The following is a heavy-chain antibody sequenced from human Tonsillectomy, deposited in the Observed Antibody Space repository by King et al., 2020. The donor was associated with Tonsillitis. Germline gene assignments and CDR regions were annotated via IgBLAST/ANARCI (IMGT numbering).Heavy chain of an antibody. CDR2: ISGSGGST. V-gene: IGHV3-23*04. J-gene: IGHJ6*02. D-gene: IGHD2-15*01. CDR3: AKYSGSYSPYYYYGMDV. Sequence: QLVQSGGGLVQPGGSLRLSCAASGFTFSSYAMSWVRQAPGKGLEWVSAISGSGGSTYYADSVKGRFTISRDNSKNTLYLQMNSLRAEETAVYYCAKYSGSYSPYYYYGMDVWGQGPTVTVSS. CDR1: GFTFSSYA.